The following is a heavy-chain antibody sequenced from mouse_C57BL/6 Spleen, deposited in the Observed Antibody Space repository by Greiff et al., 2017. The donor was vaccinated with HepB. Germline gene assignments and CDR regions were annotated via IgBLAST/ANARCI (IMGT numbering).Heavy chain of an antibody. Sequence: EVHLVESGGGLVKPGGSLKLSCAASGFTFSSYAMSWVRQTPEKRLEWVATISDGGSYTYYPDNVKGRFTISRDNAKNNLYLQMRHLKSEDTAMYYCARDPYYYGSSRSYFDVWGTGTTLTVSS. V-gene: IGHV5-4*01. J-gene: IGHJ1*03. CDR3: ARDPYYYGSSRSYFDV. CDR1: GFTFSSYA. CDR2: ISDGGSYT. D-gene: IGHD1-1*01.